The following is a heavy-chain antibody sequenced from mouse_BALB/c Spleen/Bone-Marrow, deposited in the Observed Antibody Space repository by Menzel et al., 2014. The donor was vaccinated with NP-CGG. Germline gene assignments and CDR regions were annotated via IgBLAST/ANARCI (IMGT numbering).Heavy chain of an antibody. J-gene: IGHJ1*01. CDR2: MDPANGNT. CDR1: GFNIKDTY. V-gene: IGHV14-3*02. D-gene: IGHD1-1*01. CDR3: ARGVCSYWCYFHV. Sequence: VQLQQPGAELVKPGASVKLSCTASGFNIKDTYMHWVKQRPEQGLEWIGRMDPANGNTKYDPKFQGKATITADTSSNTTYLQLSSLPSEDTAVYYCARGVCSYWCYFHVWGPGTTVPVSS.